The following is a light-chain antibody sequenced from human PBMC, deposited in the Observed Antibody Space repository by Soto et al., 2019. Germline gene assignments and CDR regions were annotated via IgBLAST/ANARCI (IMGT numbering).Light chain of an antibody. Sequence: QSALTQPPSASGSPGQSVTISCTGTSSDVGSYNYVSWYQQHPGKAPKLMIYEVTKRPSGVPDRFSGSKSGNTASLTVSGLQPDDEADYCCSSYAGSNNKVFGTGTKLTVL. CDR3: SSYAGSNNKV. CDR1: SSDVGSYNY. J-gene: IGLJ1*01. CDR2: EVT. V-gene: IGLV2-8*01.